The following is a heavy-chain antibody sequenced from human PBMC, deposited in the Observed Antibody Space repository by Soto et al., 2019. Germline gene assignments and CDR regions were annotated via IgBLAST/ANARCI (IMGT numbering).Heavy chain of an antibody. CDR3: AHRPSGWYLFDY. V-gene: IGHV2-5*01. J-gene: IGHJ4*02. CDR1: GFSLSTSGVG. CDR2: IYWNDDR. D-gene: IGHD6-19*01. Sequence: SGPTLVNPTQTLTLTCTFSGFSLSTSGVGVGWIRQPPGKALEWLALIYWNDDRRYSPSLKSRLTITKDTSKNQVVLTMTNMDPVDTATYYCAHRPSGWYLFDYWGQGTLVTVS.